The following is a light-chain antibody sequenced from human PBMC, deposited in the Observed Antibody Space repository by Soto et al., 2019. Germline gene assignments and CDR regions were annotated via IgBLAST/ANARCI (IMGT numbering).Light chain of an antibody. CDR1: QSISSY. CDR2: DAS. V-gene: IGKV3-20*01. Sequence: EVVLTQSPDTLSLPPGERARLSCRASQSISSYLAWYQQKPGQAPRLLIYDASSRATGIPDRFSGSGSGTDFTLTINRLEPEDFAVYYCQQYGSSITFGQGTRLEIK. CDR3: QQYGSSIT. J-gene: IGKJ5*01.